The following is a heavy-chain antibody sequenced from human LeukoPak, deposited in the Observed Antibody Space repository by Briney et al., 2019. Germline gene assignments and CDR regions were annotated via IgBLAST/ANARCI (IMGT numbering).Heavy chain of an antibody. CDR3: AREQRYDDFDY. D-gene: IGHD5-12*01. CDR2: IHPDGNRT. CDR1: GFTFSDYW. V-gene: IGHV3-74*01. J-gene: IGHJ4*02. Sequence: GGALRLSCAASGFTFSDYWMHWVRHTPGKGLVWVSRIHPDGNRTSYIDSVKGRFIISRDNAENTVYLQMNGLRAEDAGVYYCAREQRYDDFDYWGQGILVTVSS.